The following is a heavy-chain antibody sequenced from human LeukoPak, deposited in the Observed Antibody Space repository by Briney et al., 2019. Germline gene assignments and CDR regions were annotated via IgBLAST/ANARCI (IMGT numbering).Heavy chain of an antibody. CDR2: IIPIFGTA. D-gene: IGHD3-3*01. CDR3: ARDSNGYYDFWSGYNKYNWFDP. Sequence: GSSVKVSCKASGGTFSSYAISWVRQAPGQGLEWMGGIIPIFGTANYAQKFQGRVTITADESTSTAYMELSSLRSEDTAVYYCARDSNGYYDFWSGYNKYNWFDPWGQGTLVTASS. CDR1: GGTFSSYA. J-gene: IGHJ5*02. V-gene: IGHV1-69*01.